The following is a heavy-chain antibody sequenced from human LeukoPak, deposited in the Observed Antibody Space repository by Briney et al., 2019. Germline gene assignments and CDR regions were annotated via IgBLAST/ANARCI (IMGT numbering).Heavy chain of an antibody. D-gene: IGHD3-16*01. Sequence: SETLSLTCAVYGGSFSGYYWSWIRQPPGKGLEWIGEINHSGSTNYNPSLKSRVTISVDTSKNQFSLKLRSVTAADTALYYCARRLGGSTNFEYWGQGTLVTVSS. CDR3: ARRLGGSTNFEY. J-gene: IGHJ4*02. CDR2: INHSGST. CDR1: GGSFSGYY. V-gene: IGHV4-34*01.